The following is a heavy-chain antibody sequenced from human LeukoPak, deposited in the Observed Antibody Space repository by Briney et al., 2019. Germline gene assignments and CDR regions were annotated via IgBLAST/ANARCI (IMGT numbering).Heavy chain of an antibody. V-gene: IGHV1-46*01. Sequence: ASVKVSCKASGYTSTGYYMHWVRQAPGQGLEWMGIIYPGGGSTSYAQKFQGRVTMTRDMSTSTVYMELSSLRSEDTAVYYCARDNDFDYWGQGTLVTVSS. D-gene: IGHD2-8*01. CDR1: GYTSTGYY. CDR2: IYPGGGST. CDR3: ARDNDFDY. J-gene: IGHJ4*02.